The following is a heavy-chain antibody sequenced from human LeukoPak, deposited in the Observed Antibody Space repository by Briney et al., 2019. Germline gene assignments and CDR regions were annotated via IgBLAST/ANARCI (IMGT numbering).Heavy chain of an antibody. CDR3: VDLGHGD. Sequence: PGGSLRLSCVASGITFRSAWMTWVRQSPGKGLEWVASINDDGSAQYYVGSVKGRFTISRDNAKNSLFLNNLRVEDTAVYFCVDLGHGDCGQATQVTVSS. CDR2: INDDGSAQ. V-gene: IGHV3-7*01. CDR1: GITFRSAW. J-gene: IGHJ4*02. D-gene: IGHD3-16*01.